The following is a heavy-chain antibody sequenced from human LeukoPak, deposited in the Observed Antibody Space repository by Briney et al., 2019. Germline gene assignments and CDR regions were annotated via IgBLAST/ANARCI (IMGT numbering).Heavy chain of an antibody. CDR2: IYYTGPT. J-gene: IGHJ4*02. V-gene: IGHV4-59*11. CDR1: GGSLSGHY. CDR3: ARFSWGCSTAGCYLTN. Sequence: SETLSLTCTVGGGSLSGHYWGWIRQPPGKGLELVGHIYYTGPTFYNPSLNSRVTITLDTSRNQFSLRLTSVIAADTAVYYCARFSWGCSTAGCYLTNWGQGALVTVSS. D-gene: IGHD2-21*01.